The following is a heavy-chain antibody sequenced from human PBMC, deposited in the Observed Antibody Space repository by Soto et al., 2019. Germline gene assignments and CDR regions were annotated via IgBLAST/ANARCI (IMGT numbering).Heavy chain of an antibody. V-gene: IGHV3-30-3*01. J-gene: IGHJ6*02. Sequence: GGSLRLSCAASGFTFSSYAMHWVRQAPGKGLEWVAVISYDGSNKYYADSVKGRFTISRDNSKNTLYLQMNSLRAEDTAVYYCARRGGGYDNLTALTYYYYGMDVWGQGTTVTVS. D-gene: IGHD3-9*01. CDR3: ARRGGGYDNLTALTYYYYGMDV. CDR2: ISYDGSNK. CDR1: GFTFSSYA.